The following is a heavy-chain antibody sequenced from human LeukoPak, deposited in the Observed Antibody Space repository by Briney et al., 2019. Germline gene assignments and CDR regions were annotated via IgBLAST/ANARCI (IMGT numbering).Heavy chain of an antibody. Sequence: SETLSLTCTVSGGSVSSGSYYWSWIRQPPGKGLEWIGYIYYSGSTNYNPSLKSRVTISVDTSKNQFSLKLSSVTAADTAVYYCAREDDSSGFGFDYWGQGTLVTVSS. D-gene: IGHD3-22*01. CDR3: AREDDSSGFGFDY. J-gene: IGHJ4*02. CDR1: GGSVSSGSYY. V-gene: IGHV4-61*01. CDR2: IYYSGST.